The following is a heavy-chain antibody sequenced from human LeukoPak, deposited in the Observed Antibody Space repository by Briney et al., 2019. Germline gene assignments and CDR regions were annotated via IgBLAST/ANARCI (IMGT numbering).Heavy chain of an antibody. CDR1: GGSFSGYY. J-gene: IGHJ4*02. CDR3: ARKRPYRGSGSYKGGYYFDY. D-gene: IGHD3-10*01. Sequence: SSETLSLTCAVYGGSFSGYYWSWIRQPPGKGLEWIGEINHSGSTNYNPSLKSRVTISVDTSKNQFSLKLTSVTAADTAVYYCARKRPYRGSGSYKGGYYFDYWGQGTLVTVSS. CDR2: INHSGST. V-gene: IGHV4-34*01.